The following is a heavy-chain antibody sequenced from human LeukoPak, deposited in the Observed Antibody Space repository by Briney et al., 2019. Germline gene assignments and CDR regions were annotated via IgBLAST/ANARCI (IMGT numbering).Heavy chain of an antibody. V-gene: IGHV5-51*01. D-gene: IGHD3-9*01. CDR2: IYPGDSDT. CDR1: GYSFTSYW. Sequence: HGESLKISCKGSGYSFTSYWIGWVRQMPGKGLEWMGIIYPGDSDTRYSPSFQGQVTISADKSISTAYLQWSSLKASDTAMYYCARGGNKLRYFDWLSQQDAFDIWGQGTMVTVSS. J-gene: IGHJ3*02. CDR3: ARGGNKLRYFDWLSQQDAFDI.